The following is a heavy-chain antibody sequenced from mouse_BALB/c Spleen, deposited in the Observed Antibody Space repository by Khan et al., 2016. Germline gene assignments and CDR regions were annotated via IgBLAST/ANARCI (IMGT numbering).Heavy chain of an antibody. CDR2: INPTTGYT. Sequence: QVQLKQSGAELAKPGASVKMSCKASGYTFTTYWMHWVKQRPGQGLEWIGYINPTTGYTEYNQKFKDKATLTAEKSSSPAYMPLSSLTSEDSAVYYCAIDLDYWGQGTTLTVSS. J-gene: IGHJ2*01. CDR1: GYTFTTYW. V-gene: IGHV1-7*01. CDR3: AIDLDY.